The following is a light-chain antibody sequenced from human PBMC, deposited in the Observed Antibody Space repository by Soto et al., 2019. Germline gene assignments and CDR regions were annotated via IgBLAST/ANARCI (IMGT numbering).Light chain of an antibody. CDR1: QSIGNY. J-gene: IGKJ2*03. Sequence: EIVLTQSPATLSLSPGERATLSCRASQSIGNYLAWYQQKPGQAPRLLIYDASNRATGLPARFSAGGSGTDFTLTISSLEPEDLAVYYGQQRSSGYCVGQGTKLESK. V-gene: IGKV3-11*01. CDR3: QQRSSGYC. CDR2: DAS.